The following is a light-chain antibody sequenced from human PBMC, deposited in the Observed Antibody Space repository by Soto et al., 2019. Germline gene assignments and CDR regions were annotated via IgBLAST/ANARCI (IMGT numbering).Light chain of an antibody. J-gene: IGKJ3*01. CDR2: GAS. V-gene: IGKV3-15*01. CDR1: QSVSSN. CDR3: QQYTNWPPLFA. Sequence: EIVMTQSPATLSVSPGERATLSCRASQSVSSNLAWYQQKPGQAPRLLIYGASTRATGIPARFSDSGSGTEFTLTISSLQSEDFAVYYCQQYTNWPPLFAFGPGTKVDIK.